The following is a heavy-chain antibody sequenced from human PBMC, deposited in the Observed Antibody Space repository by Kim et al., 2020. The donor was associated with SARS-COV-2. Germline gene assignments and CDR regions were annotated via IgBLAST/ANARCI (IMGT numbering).Heavy chain of an antibody. Sequence: GGSLRLSCAASGFNFSNYWMSWVRQAPGKGLEWVANINQDGSEKYYVDSVKGRFTISRDNAKNSLYLQMNSLGPEDTAEYYGVRDCDILTCYGLYGFVW. CDR2: INQDGSEK. CDR3: VRDCDILTCYGLYGFV. J-gene: IGHJ3*01. CDR1: GFNFSNYW. D-gene: IGHD3-9*01. V-gene: IGHV3-7*03.